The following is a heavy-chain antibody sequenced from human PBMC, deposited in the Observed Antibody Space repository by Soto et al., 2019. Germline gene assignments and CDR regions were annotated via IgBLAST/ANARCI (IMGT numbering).Heavy chain of an antibody. Sequence: GESLKISCKGSGYSFTSYWISWVRQMPGKGLEWMGRIDPSDSYTNYSPSFQGHVTISADKSISTAYLQWSSLKASDTAMYYCARHNTVVTPFDYRGQGTLVTGSS. D-gene: IGHD2-21*02. CDR2: IDPSDSYT. J-gene: IGHJ4*02. V-gene: IGHV5-10-1*01. CDR1: GYSFTSYW. CDR3: ARHNTVVTPFDY.